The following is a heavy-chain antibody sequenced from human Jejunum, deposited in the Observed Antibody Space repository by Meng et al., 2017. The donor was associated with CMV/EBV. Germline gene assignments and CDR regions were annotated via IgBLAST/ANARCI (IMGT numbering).Heavy chain of an antibody. J-gene: IGHJ4*02. V-gene: IGHV3-21*01. CDR2: IRSSSRCI. Sequence: MLWVRQAPGTGLECVSRIRSSSRCIYYADSMKGRFTMSRDNAKNSLYLQMNTLIADDTAIYFCARAMRTGYCSATNCREHFFDYWGQGTPVTVSS. D-gene: IGHD2-15*01. CDR3: ARAMRTGYCSATNCREHFFDY.